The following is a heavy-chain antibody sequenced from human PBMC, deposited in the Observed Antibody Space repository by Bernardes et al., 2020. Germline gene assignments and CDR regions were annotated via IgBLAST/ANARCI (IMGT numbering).Heavy chain of an antibody. D-gene: IGHD2-2*03. CDR3: ARLDIVVVPAARGSSSWTLFDY. V-gene: IGHV2-5*02. CDR2: IYCDDDK. CDR1: VFSLPNSGVG. Sequence: SGTALGKATLSLTLSCPFSVFSLPNSGVGVGWILQPPGKALEWLALIYCDDDKRYSPSLKSRLTITKDTSKNQVVLTMTNMDPVDTATYYCARLDIVVVPAARGSSSWTLFDYWAQGTLVTVSS. J-gene: IGHJ4*02.